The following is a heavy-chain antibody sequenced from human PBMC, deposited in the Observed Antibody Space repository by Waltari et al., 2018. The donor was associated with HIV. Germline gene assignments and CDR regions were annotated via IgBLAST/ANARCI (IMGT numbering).Heavy chain of an antibody. CDR1: GFVFSVHY. V-gene: IGHV3-11*01. CDR2: LNRDSDDI. Sequence: VQLVESGGGLVKPGGSLRLSCVASGFVFSVHYLGWIRQAPRKGPEWLSHLNRDSDDIFYGDSVKGRFTISRDNSKNSLYLEMNNVRGDDTAIYYCVRGDRSGWYGIFDFWGQGTRVTVSS. J-gene: IGHJ4*02. CDR3: VRGDRSGWYGIFDF. D-gene: IGHD6-19*01.